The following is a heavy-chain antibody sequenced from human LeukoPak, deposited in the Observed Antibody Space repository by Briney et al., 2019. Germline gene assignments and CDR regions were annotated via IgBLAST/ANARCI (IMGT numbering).Heavy chain of an antibody. J-gene: IGHJ4*02. CDR3: ARQWTTVTYPDY. Sequence: SETLSLTCTVSGGSISSYYWSWIRQPPGKGLEWIGYIYYSGSTNYNPSLKSRVTISVDTSKNQFSLKLSSVTAADTAVYYCARQWTTVTYPDYWGQGTLVTVSS. CDR1: GGSISSYY. D-gene: IGHD4-11*01. V-gene: IGHV4-59*01. CDR2: IYYSGST.